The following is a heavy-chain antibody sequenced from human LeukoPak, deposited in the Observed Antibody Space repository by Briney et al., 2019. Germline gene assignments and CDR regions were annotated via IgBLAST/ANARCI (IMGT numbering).Heavy chain of an antibody. V-gene: IGHV1-2*02. CDR3: AKDDSSGYSTEFGY. J-gene: IGHJ4*02. D-gene: IGHD3-22*01. Sequence: GASVKVSCKASGYTFTGYYMHWVRQAPGQGLEWMGWINPNSGGTNYAQKFQGRVTMTRDTSISTAYMELSRLRSDDTAVYYCAKDDSSGYSTEFGYWGQGTLVTVSS. CDR2: INPNSGGT. CDR1: GYTFTGYY.